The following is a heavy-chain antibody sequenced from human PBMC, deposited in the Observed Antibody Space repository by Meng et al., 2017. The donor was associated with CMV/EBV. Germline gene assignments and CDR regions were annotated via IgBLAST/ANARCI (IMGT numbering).Heavy chain of an antibody. CDR1: GFTVSSNY. Sequence: GESLKISCAASGFTVSSNYMSWVRQAPGRGLAWVSAITASGGSTYYADSVKGRFTVSRDNSKNTPYLQMNSLRAEDTALYYCAKAFSASWYREYYDDWGQGTLVTVSS. J-gene: IGHJ4*02. D-gene: IGHD6-13*01. CDR2: ITASGGST. CDR3: AKAFSASWYREYYDD. V-gene: IGHV3-23*01.